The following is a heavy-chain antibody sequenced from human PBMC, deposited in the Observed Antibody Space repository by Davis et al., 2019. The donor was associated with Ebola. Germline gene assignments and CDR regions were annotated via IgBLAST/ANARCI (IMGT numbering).Heavy chain of an antibody. J-gene: IGHJ4*02. V-gene: IGHV4-39*01. CDR2: IYYSGNT. CDR1: GFTFGSYSLN. Sequence: GSLRLSCAASGFTFGSYSLNWVRQAPGKGLEWIGSIYYSGNTYYNPSLKSRVTISVDTSKNQFSLELSSVTAADTAVYYCARRNYYYENFWGQGILVTVSS. CDR3: ARRNYYYENF. D-gene: IGHD3-22*01.